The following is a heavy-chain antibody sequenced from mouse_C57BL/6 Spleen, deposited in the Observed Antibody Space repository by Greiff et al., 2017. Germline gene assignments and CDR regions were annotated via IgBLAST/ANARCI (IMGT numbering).Heavy chain of an antibody. Sequence: VQLQQSGAELARPGASVKLSCKASGYTFTSYGISWVKQRTGQGLEWIGEIYPRSGNTYYNEKFKGKATLTADKSSSTAYMELRSLTSEDSAVYFCARFGDEGSPFAYWGQGTLVTVAA. CDR1: GYTFTSYG. J-gene: IGHJ3*01. CDR2: IYPRSGNT. V-gene: IGHV1-81*01. CDR3: ARFGDEGSPFAY.